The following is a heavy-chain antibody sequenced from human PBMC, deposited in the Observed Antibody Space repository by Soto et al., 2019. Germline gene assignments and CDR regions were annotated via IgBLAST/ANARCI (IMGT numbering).Heavy chain of an antibody. J-gene: IGHJ6*02. D-gene: IGHD5-18*01. CDR3: ERAPLDSYGYRGDYSGTDV. V-gene: IGHV1-18*01. Sequence: GASVKVSCKPSGYTFTSYGISWVRQAPGQGLERMGWIITYNGNTNYAQKLQGRVTMTTDKSTSTAYMELRSLRSDEPAVYYCERAPLDSYGYRGDYSGTDVWGQGTRVTVSS. CDR2: IITYNGNT. CDR1: GYTFTSYG.